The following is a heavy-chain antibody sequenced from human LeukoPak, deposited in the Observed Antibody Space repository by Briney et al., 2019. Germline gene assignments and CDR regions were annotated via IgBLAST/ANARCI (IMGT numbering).Heavy chain of an antibody. CDR2: ISSSGSAI. V-gene: IGHV3-11*04. CDR3: ARDFLIYYGSGEDAFDI. J-gene: IGHJ3*02. D-gene: IGHD3-10*01. Sequence: PGGSLRLSCAASGFTFSDYYMSWIRQAPGKGLEWVSYISSSGSAIYYADSVKGRFTISRDNAKNSLYLQMNSLRAEDTAVYYCARDFLIYYGSGEDAFDIWGQGTMVTVSS. CDR1: GFTFSDYY.